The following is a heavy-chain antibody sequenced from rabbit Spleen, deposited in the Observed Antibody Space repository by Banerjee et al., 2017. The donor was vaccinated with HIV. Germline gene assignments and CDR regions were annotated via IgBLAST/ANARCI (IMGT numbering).Heavy chain of an antibody. CDR1: GFSFSSYYY. D-gene: IGHD4-1*01. V-gene: IGHV1S43*01. CDR3: ARATYDSGWGL. Sequence: QEQLEESGGDLVKPEGSLTLTCTASGFSFSSYYYMCWVRQAPGKGLEWIGCIYNGDGSTYYASWVNGRFTISSHNAQNTLYLQLNSLTAADTATYFCARATYDSGWGLWGQGTLVTVS. J-gene: IGHJ6*01. CDR2: IYNGDGST.